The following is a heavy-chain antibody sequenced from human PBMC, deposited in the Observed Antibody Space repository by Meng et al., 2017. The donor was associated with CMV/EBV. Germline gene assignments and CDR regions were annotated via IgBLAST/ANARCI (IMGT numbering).Heavy chain of an antibody. V-gene: IGHV3-74*01. D-gene: IGHD6-13*01. CDR3: ANSRYSSSWYSY. CDR1: GFTFSGYW. CDR2: INSDGSST. J-gene: IGHJ4*02. Sequence: AASGFTFSGYWMHWVRQAPGKGLVWVSRINSDGSSTSYADSVKGRFTISRDNSKNTLYLQMNSLRAEDTAVYYCANSRYSSSWYSYWGQGTLVTVSS.